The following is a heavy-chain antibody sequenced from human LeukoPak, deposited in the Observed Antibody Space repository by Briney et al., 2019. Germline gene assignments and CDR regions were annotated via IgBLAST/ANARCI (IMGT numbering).Heavy chain of an antibody. V-gene: IGHV4-34*01. CDR3: AREDYVWGSYRYYYYMDV. D-gene: IGHD3-16*02. Sequence: SETLSLTCAVYGGSFSGYYWSWIRQPPGKGLEWIGEINHSGSTSYNPSLKSRVTISVDTSKNQFSLKLSSVTAADTAVYYCAREDYVWGSYRYYYYMDVWGKGTTVTVSS. CDR2: INHSGST. CDR1: GGSFSGYY. J-gene: IGHJ6*03.